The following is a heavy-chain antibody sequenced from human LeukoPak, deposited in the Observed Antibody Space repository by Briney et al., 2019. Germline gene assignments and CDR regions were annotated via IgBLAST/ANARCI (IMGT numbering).Heavy chain of an antibody. CDR2: ISAYKGNT. CDR1: GYTFTSYG. Sequence: ASAKVSCKASGYTFTSYGISWVRQAPGQGLEWMGWISAYKGNTNYAQKLQGRVTMPTDTSTSTAYMELRSLRSDDTAVYYCARDEDDSSGYYPLGFGYYYGMDVWGQGTTVTVSS. J-gene: IGHJ6*02. D-gene: IGHD3-22*01. V-gene: IGHV1-18*01. CDR3: ARDEDDSSGYYPLGFGYYYGMDV.